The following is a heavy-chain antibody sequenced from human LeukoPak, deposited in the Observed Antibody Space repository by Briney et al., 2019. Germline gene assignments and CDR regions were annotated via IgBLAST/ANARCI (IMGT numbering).Heavy chain of an antibody. CDR2: IYDSGST. CDR1: GGSISSYY. V-gene: IGHV4-59*08. Sequence: SETLSLTCSVSGGSISSYYWSWIRQPPGKGLEWIGYIYDSGSTNFKSPLKSRVTMSGDTSKNQFSLKVNSVTAADTAVYYCARIGVLREVAFDIWGQGTMVTVSS. J-gene: IGHJ3*02. D-gene: IGHD4-17*01. CDR3: ARIGVLREVAFDI.